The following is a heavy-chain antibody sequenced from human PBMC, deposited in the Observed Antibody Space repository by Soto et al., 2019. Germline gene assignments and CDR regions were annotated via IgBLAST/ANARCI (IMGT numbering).Heavy chain of an antibody. V-gene: IGHV3-23*01. CDR3: AGRYCTNGVCYTNYYYYIDV. J-gene: IGHJ6*03. CDR1: GFTFSTYA. Sequence: EVQLLESGGGLVQPGGSLRLSCAASGFTFSTYAMSWVRQAPGKGLVWVSTITTSGGNTYYADSVQGRFTISRDNSKNTLYLQMNSLRAEDTAVYYCAGRYCTNGVCYTNYYYYIDVWGEGTTVTVSS. D-gene: IGHD2-8*01. CDR2: ITTSGGNT.